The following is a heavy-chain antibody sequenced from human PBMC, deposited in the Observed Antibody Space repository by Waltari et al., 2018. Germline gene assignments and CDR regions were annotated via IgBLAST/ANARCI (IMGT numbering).Heavy chain of an antibody. CDR2: ISGSGGST. CDR3: AKSGPWLEFDY. CDR1: GFPFSSYA. V-gene: IGHV3-23*01. J-gene: IGHJ4*02. D-gene: IGHD6-19*01. Sequence: EVQLLESGGGLVQPGGSLRLSCAASGFPFSSYAMSWVCQAPGKGLERVSAISGSGGSTYYAYSVRGRFTISRDKSKNTLYLQMNSLRAEDTAVYYCAKSGPWLEFDYWGQGTLVTVSS.